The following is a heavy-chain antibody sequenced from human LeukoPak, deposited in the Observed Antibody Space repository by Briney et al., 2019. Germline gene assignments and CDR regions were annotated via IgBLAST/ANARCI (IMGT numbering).Heavy chain of an antibody. CDR1: GGSFSGYY. D-gene: IGHD3-3*01. V-gene: IGHV4-34*01. J-gene: IGHJ4*02. CDR3: ARKGNFWSGYYRYSFDY. Sequence: SETLSLTCAVYGGSFSGYYWSWIRQPPGKGLEWIGEINHSGSTNYNPSLKSRVTISVDTSKNQFSLKLSSVTAADTAVYYCARKGNFWSGYYRYSFDYWGQGTLVTVSS. CDR2: INHSGST.